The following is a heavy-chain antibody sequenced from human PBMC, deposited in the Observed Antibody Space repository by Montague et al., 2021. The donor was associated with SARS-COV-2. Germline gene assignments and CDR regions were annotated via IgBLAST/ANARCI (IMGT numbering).Heavy chain of an antibody. Sequence: SETLSLTCTVSGGSISSYYWSWIRQPPGKGLEWIGYIYYSGSTNYNPSLKSRVTISVDTSKNQFSLKLSSVTAADTAVYYCARFPHGVRSSAFDIWGQGTMVTVSS. CDR2: IYYSGST. D-gene: IGHD4-17*01. CDR3: ARFPHGVRSSAFDI. J-gene: IGHJ3*02. CDR1: GGSISSYY. V-gene: IGHV4-59*08.